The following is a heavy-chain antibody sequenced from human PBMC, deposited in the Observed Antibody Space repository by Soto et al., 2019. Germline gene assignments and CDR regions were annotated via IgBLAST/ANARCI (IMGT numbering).Heavy chain of an antibody. J-gene: IGHJ5*02. CDR2: IYHMWGT. D-gene: IGHD5-12*01. CDR3: ARFTYKSGFNWFDP. V-gene: IGHV4-59*03. CDR1: SASINSDY. Sequence: SETLSLTCTVSSASINSDYWSRIRQSPGKGLEWIGYIYHMWGTDYNPSLKSRVTISIDKSKNQFSLNLRSVTAADTAVYFCARFTYKSGFNWFDPWGHGTQVPFSS.